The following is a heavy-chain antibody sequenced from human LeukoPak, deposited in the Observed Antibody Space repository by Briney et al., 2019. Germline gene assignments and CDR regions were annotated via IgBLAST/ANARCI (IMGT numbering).Heavy chain of an antibody. CDR1: GYAFSSHG. V-gene: IGHV3-23*01. Sequence: GGSLRLSCAASGYAFSSHGLTWVRQAPGKGLEWVATINGVGDHTVYAETVKGRFTISRDNSKNMLYLQMNTLRAEDTAIYSCAKVSVCFGCYFDYWGQGALVTVSS. CDR2: INGVGDHT. J-gene: IGHJ4*02. CDR3: AKVSVCFGCYFDY. D-gene: IGHD3-16*01.